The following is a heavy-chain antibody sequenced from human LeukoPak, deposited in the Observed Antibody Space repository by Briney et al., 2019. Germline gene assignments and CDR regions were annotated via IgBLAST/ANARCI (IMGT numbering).Heavy chain of an antibody. CDR2: ISASGGST. CDR3: ARDRPNYYGSDGHYYRRDGDY. D-gene: IGHD3-22*01. J-gene: IGHJ4*02. CDR1: GFTFSSYA. V-gene: IGHV3-23*01. Sequence: GGSLRLSCAASGFTFSSYAMSWVRQAPGKGLEWVSAISASGGSTYYADSVKGRFTISRDNSENTLYLQLNSLRAEDSAVYYCARDRPNYYGSDGHYYRRDGDYWGQGTLVTVSS.